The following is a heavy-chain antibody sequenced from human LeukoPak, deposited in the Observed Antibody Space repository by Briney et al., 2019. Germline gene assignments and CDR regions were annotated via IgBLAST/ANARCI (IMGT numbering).Heavy chain of an antibody. CDR2: MNPVSGKA. Sequence: ASVKVSCKASGYTFTNFDINWVRQAPGQGLEWMGWMNPVSGKAGSAQKFQGRVTLTRDTSISTAYMEVSSLRFDDTAFYYCARAPMGTAPLYWGQGTLATVSS. CDR3: ARAPMGTAPLY. V-gene: IGHV1-8*01. CDR1: GYTFTNFD. J-gene: IGHJ4*02. D-gene: IGHD1/OR15-1a*01.